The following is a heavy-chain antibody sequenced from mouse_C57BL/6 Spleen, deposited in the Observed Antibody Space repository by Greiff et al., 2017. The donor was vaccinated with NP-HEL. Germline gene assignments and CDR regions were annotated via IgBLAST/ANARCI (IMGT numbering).Heavy chain of an antibody. V-gene: IGHV1-82*01. CDR3: AREGGEGNYAMDY. Sequence: QVQLKESGPELVKPGASVKISCKASGYAFSSSWMNWVKQRPGKGLEWIGRIYPGDGDTNYNGKFKGKATMTADKSSSTAYMQLSSLTSEDSAVYFCAREGGEGNYAMDYWGQGTSVTVSS. J-gene: IGHJ4*01. CDR2: IYPGDGDT. CDR1: GYAFSSSW.